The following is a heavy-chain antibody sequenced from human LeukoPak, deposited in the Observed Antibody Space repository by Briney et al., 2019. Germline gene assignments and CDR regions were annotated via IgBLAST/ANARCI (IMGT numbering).Heavy chain of an antibody. V-gene: IGHV3-33*01. Sequence: QPGRSLRLSCAASGFTFSSYGMHWVRQAPGKGLEWVAVIRYDDSTKYYADSVKGRFTISRDTSKNTLYLQMNSLRAEDTAVYYCARAYSRESGYDFVLHNWGQGTLVTVSS. CDR2: IRYDDSTK. CDR1: GFTFSSYG. J-gene: IGHJ4*02. CDR3: ARAYSRESGYDFVLHN. D-gene: IGHD5-12*01.